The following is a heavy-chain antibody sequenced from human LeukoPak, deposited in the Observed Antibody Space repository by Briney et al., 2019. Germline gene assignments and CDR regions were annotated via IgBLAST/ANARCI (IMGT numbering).Heavy chain of an antibody. CDR2: LTGTGGTT. Sequence: GGSLRLPCAASGFTFSSNAMSWVRQAPGKGLEWVSALTGTGGTTYYADSVKGRFTISRDNSKNTLYLQMNSLRAEDTAVYYCVKAIGSGAYYRPDYWGQGTLVTVSS. J-gene: IGHJ4*02. CDR3: VKAIGSGAYYRPDY. V-gene: IGHV3-23*01. D-gene: IGHD3-10*01. CDR1: GFTFSSNA.